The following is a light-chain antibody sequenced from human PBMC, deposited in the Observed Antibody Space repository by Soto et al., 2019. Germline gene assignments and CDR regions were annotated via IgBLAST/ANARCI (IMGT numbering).Light chain of an antibody. CDR1: SGSIASNY. CDR2: EDN. CDR3: QSYDSSNQCWV. J-gene: IGLJ3*02. V-gene: IGLV6-57*01. Sequence: NFMLTQPHYVSESPGKTVTISCTRSSGSIASNYVQWYQQRPGSSPTTVIYEDNQRPSGVPDRFSGSIDSSSNSASLTISGLKTEDEADYYCQSYDSSNQCWVFGGGTKLTVL.